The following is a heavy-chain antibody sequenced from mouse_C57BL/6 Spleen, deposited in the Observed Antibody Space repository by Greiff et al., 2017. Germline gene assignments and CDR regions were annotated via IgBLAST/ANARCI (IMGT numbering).Heavy chain of an antibody. CDR2: ISDGGSYT. V-gene: IGHV5-4*01. J-gene: IGHJ3*01. CDR3: ARDGSYSNYVSWFAY. Sequence: EVQLVESGGGLVKPGGSLKLSCAASGFTFSSYAMSWVRQTPEKRLEWVATISDGGSYTYYPDNVKGRFTIYRDNAKNNLYLQMSHLKSEDTAMYYCARDGSYSNYVSWFAYWGQGTLVTVSA. D-gene: IGHD2-5*01. CDR1: GFTFSSYA.